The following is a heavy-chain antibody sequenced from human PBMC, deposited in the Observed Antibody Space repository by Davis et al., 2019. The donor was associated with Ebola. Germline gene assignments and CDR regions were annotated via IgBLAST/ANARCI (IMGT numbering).Heavy chain of an antibody. CDR1: GGSISSGDHY. CDR2: TYFTGST. J-gene: IGHJ6*02. Sequence: MPSETLSLTCTVSGGSISSGDHYWSWIRQPPGKDLEWIGYTYFTGSTYYNPSLKSRLTISVDTSNNQFSLRLNSVTAADTAVYYCARECSSTINCGHGGWGQGTTVTVSS. V-gene: IGHV4-30-4*08. CDR3: ARECSSTINCGHGG. D-gene: IGHD2-2*01.